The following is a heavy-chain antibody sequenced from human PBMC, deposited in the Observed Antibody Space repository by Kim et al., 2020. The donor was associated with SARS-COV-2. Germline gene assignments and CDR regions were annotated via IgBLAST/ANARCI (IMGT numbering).Heavy chain of an antibody. CDR1: GGSISSYY. J-gene: IGHJ6*02. V-gene: IGHV4-59*08. Sequence: SETLSLTCTVSGGSISSYYWSWIRQPPGKGLEWIGYIYYSGSTNYNPSLKSRVTISVDTSKNQFSLKLSSVTAADTAVYYCARQAFIAAAPDYYYGMDVWGQGTTVTVSS. D-gene: IGHD6-13*01. CDR3: ARQAFIAAAPDYYYGMDV. CDR2: IYYSGST.